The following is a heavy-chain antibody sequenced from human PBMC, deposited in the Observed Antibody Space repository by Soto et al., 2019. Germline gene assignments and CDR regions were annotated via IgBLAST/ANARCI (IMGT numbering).Heavy chain of an antibody. CDR2: ISSSGSTI. Sequence: TGGSLRLSCAASGFTFSSYEMNWVRQAPGKGLEWVSYISSSGSTIYYADSVKGRFTISRDNAKNSLYLQMNSLRAEDTAVYYCARVRTGTVFDYWGQGTLVTVSS. CDR3: ARVRTGTVFDY. V-gene: IGHV3-48*03. CDR1: GFTFSSYE. D-gene: IGHD6-13*01. J-gene: IGHJ4*02.